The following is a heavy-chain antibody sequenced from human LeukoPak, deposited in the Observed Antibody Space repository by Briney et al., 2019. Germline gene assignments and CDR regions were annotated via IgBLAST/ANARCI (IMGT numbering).Heavy chain of an antibody. V-gene: IGHV1-8*01. CDR3: ARQRITMVRGVIITKYYYYYYGMDV. CDR1: GYTFTSYD. J-gene: IGHJ6*02. D-gene: IGHD3-10*01. Sequence: ASVRVSCKASGYTFTSYDINWVRQATGQGLEWMGWMNPNSGNTGYAQKFQGRVTMTRSTSISTAYMELSSLRSEDTAVYYCARQRITMVRGVIITKYYYYYYGMDVWGQGTTVTVSS. CDR2: MNPNSGNT.